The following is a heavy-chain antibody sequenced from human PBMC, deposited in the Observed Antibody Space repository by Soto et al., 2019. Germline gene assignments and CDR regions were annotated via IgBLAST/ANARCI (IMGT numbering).Heavy chain of an antibody. CDR3: ARELPQRQGRNMNV. V-gene: IGHV4-4*07. Sequence: ASETLSLTCTVSGGSISSYYWSWIRQPAGKGLEWIGRIYTSGSTNYNPSLKSRVTMSVDTSKNQFSLKLSSVTAADTAVYYCARELPQRQGRNMNVWGQGTTVTVSS. D-gene: IGHD1-1*01. J-gene: IGHJ6*02. CDR1: GGSISSYY. CDR2: IYTSGST.